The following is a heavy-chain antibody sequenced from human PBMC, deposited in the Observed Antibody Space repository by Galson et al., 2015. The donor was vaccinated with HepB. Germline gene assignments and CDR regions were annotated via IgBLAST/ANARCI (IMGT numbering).Heavy chain of an antibody. J-gene: IGHJ3*02. Sequence: SLRLSCAASGFTVSSTYMTWVRQAPGQGLEWVSTFFRDGTTYYAASVKGRFTISRDSSKNTLYLQMSDLRADDTAVYYCTRVGNTNGYWAALDIWGRGTMVTVSS. CDR3: TRVGNTNGYWAALDI. CDR1: GFTVSSTY. V-gene: IGHV3-53*01. D-gene: IGHD2-8*02. CDR2: FFRDGTT.